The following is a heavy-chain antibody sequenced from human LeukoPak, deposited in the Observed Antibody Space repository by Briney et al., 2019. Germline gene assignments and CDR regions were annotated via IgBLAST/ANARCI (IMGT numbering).Heavy chain of an antibody. D-gene: IGHD5-24*01. Sequence: GGSLRLSCAASGFTFSSYWMHWVRQAPGKGLEWVSRINSDGSSTSYADSVKGRFTISRDNAKNTLYLQMNSLRAEDTAVYYCARVGGSDGYPYYFDYWGQGTLVTVSS. CDR2: INSDGSST. CDR1: GFTFSSYW. CDR3: ARVGGSDGYPYYFDY. V-gene: IGHV3-74*01. J-gene: IGHJ4*02.